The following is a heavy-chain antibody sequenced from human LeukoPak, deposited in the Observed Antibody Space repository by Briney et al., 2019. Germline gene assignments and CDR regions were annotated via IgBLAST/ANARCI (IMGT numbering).Heavy chain of an antibody. V-gene: IGHV4-59*08. J-gene: IGHJ4*02. Sequence: SETLSLTCTVSGGSISSYYWSWIRQPPGKGLEWIGYIYYSGSTNYNPSLKSRVTISVDTSKNRFSLKLSSVTAADTAVYYCARQGIVVPAFDYWGQGTLVTVSS. CDR3: ARQGIVVPAFDY. CDR1: GGSISSYY. CDR2: IYYSGST. D-gene: IGHD1-26*01.